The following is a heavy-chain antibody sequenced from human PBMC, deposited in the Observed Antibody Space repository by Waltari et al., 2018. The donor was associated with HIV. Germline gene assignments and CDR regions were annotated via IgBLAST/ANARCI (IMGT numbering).Heavy chain of an antibody. CDR3: ARWGLLWWAYDGGWFDP. D-gene: IGHD2-21*01. J-gene: IGHJ5*02. V-gene: IGHV1-3*01. Sequence: QVQLVQSGAEVKKPGASVKVSCKASGYTFTSYAMHWVRQAPGQRLEWMGWINAGNGNTKYSQKFQGRVTITRDTSASTAYMELSSLRSEDTAVYYCARWGLLWWAYDGGWFDPWGQGTLVTVSS. CDR2: INAGNGNT. CDR1: GYTFTSYA.